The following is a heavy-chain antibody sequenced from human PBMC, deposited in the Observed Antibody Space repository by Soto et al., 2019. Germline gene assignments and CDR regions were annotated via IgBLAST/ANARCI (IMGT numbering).Heavy chain of an antibody. CDR1: GGTLSDQG. V-gene: IGHV1-69*06. D-gene: IGHD3-10*01. CDR2: TIPVFNTA. Sequence: QVQLEQSGAGVKKPGSSWKVSCRASGGTLSDQGVAWRRQAPGQGLEWMGGTIPVFNTAKYAQKFQGRVTVTADKFTNIAYMELSSLRSEDTAFYFCARGVYGSGNYYTGPSAFDIWGQGTMVIVSS. J-gene: IGHJ3*02. CDR3: ARGVYGSGNYYTGPSAFDI.